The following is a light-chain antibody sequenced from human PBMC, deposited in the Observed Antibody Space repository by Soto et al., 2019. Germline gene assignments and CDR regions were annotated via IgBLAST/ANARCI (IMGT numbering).Light chain of an antibody. Sequence: QSALTQPRSVSGSPGQSVTISCTGTSSDVGGYNYVSWYQQHPGKAPKLIIYDVTKRPSGVPDRFSGSKSGSTASLTISGLQAEDGADYFCCSYAGSPYVFGTGTKVTVL. CDR1: SSDVGGYNY. J-gene: IGLJ1*01. V-gene: IGLV2-11*01. CDR2: DVT. CDR3: CSYAGSPYV.